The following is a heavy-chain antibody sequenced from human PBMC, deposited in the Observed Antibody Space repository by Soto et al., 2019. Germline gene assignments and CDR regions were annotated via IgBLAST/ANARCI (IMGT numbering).Heavy chain of an antibody. CDR2: IWYDGSNK. D-gene: IGHD6-13*01. CDR3: AREQYSSSWSHYYDGMDV. CDR1: GFTFSSYG. Sequence: QVQLVESGGGVVQPGRSLRLSCAASGFTFSSYGMHWVRQAPGKGLEWVAVIWYDGSNKYYADSVKGRFTISRDNSKNTLYLQMNSLRAEDTAVYYCAREQYSSSWSHYYDGMDVWGQGTTVTVS. V-gene: IGHV3-33*01. J-gene: IGHJ6*02.